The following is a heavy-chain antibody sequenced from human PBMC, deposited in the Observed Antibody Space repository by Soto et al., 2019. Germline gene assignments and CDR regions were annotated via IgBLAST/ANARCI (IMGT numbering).Heavy chain of an antibody. Sequence: SETLSLTCTVSGGSISSYYWSWIRQPPWKGLEWIGYIYYGGSTNYNPSLKSRVTISVDTSKNRFSLKLSSVTAADTAVYYCARAPWGTYSHHTTGAFDICGRGTMVTVSS. V-gene: IGHV4-59*12. D-gene: IGHD3-16*01. CDR2: IYYGGST. J-gene: IGHJ3*02. CDR1: GGSISSYY. CDR3: ARAPWGTYSHHTTGAFDI.